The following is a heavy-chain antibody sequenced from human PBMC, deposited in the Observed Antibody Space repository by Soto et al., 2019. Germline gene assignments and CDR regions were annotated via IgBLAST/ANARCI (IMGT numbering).Heavy chain of an antibody. Sequence: PGGSLRLSCAASGFTFSSYWMHWVRQAPGKGLVWVSRINSDGSSTSYADSVKGRFTISRDNAKNTLYLQMNSLRAEDTAVYYCARDGDSSGYFLPYYYYYGMDVWGQGTTVTVSS. CDR3: ARDGDSSGYFLPYYYYYGMDV. V-gene: IGHV3-74*01. CDR1: GFTFSSYW. CDR2: INSDGSST. D-gene: IGHD3-22*01. J-gene: IGHJ6*02.